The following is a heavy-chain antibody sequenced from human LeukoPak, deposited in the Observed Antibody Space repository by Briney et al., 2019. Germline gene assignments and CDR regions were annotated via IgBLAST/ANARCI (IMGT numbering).Heavy chain of an antibody. Sequence: AGGSLRLSCAASGFTFNRYAMSWVRQAPGKGLEWVSYISSSGSTIYYADSVKGRFTISRDNAKNSLYLQMNSLRAEDTAVYYCARDVGGYIDYWGQGTLVTVSS. V-gene: IGHV3-48*04. CDR1: GFTFNRYA. CDR2: ISSSGSTI. D-gene: IGHD2-15*01. CDR3: ARDVGGYIDY. J-gene: IGHJ4*02.